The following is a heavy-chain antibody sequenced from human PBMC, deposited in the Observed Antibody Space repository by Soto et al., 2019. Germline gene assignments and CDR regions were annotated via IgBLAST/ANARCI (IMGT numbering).Heavy chain of an antibody. J-gene: IGHJ4*02. CDR1: GFPFGPSI. V-gene: IGHV3-23*01. Sequence: PGGSLRLSCGVSGFPFGPSIMSWVRLAPGKGLEWVSTISVSVGSTYYADSVQGRFTVSSDISDNTLFLQMTSLTAEDKAVYFCAKRDVPDSRSNAFCYDHWGRGVLVTVSS. D-gene: IGHD2-15*01. CDR3: AKRDVPDSRSNAFCYDH. CDR2: ISVSVGST.